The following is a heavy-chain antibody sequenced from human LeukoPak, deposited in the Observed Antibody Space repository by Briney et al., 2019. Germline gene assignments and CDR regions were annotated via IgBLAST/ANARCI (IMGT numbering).Heavy chain of an antibody. D-gene: IGHD6-19*01. Sequence: PGGSLRLSCAASGFTFSSYGMSWVRQAPGKGLEWIGSIYYSGSTYYNPSLKSRVTISVDTSKNQFSLKLSSVTAADTAVYYCARQSYSSGWYFDYWGQGTLVTVSS. CDR1: GFTFSSYG. V-gene: IGHV4-38-2*01. CDR2: IYYSGST. J-gene: IGHJ4*02. CDR3: ARQSYSSGWYFDY.